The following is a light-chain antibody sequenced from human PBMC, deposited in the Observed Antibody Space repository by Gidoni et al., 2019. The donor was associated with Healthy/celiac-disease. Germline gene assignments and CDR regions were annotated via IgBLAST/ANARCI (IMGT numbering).Light chain of an antibody. J-gene: IGLJ3*02. V-gene: IGLV1-44*01. Sequence: QSVLPQPPSASGTPGQRVTIYCSGSSDIIGNNTVIWYQQLPGTAPKLLIYSNNQRPSGVPDRFSGSKSGTSASLTICGLQSEDEADYYCAAWDDSLNGPVFGGGTKLTVL. CDR1: SDIIGNNT. CDR2: SNN. CDR3: AAWDDSLNGPV.